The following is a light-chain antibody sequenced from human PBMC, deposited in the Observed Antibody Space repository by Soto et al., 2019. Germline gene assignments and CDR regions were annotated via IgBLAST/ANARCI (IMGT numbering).Light chain of an antibody. CDR3: SSYAGSSNV. J-gene: IGLJ1*01. CDR2: EVN. V-gene: IGLV2-8*01. Sequence: QSALTQPPSASGSPGQSVAISCTGTSSDVGGYNYVSWYQQHPGKAPKLMIYEVNKRPSGVPDRFSGCKSGNTASMTVSGLQAEDEADYYCSSYAGSSNVFGTGTKVTV. CDR1: SSDVGGYNY.